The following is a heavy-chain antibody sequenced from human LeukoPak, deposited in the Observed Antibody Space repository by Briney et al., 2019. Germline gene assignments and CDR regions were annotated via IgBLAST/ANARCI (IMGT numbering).Heavy chain of an antibody. CDR3: AKVVGYCSSTSCLFDY. CDR1: GFTFSSYG. V-gene: IGHV3-30*18. D-gene: IGHD2-2*01. Sequence: GRSLRLSCAASGFTFSSYGMHWVRQAPGKGLEWVAVISYDGSNKYYADSVKGRFTISRDNSKNTLYLQMNSLIAEDTAVYYCAKVVGYCSSTSCLFDYWGQGTLVTVSS. CDR2: ISYDGSNK. J-gene: IGHJ4*02.